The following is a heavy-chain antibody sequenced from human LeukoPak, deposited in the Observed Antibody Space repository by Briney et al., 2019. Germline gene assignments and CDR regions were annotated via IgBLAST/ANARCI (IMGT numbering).Heavy chain of an antibody. Sequence: SVKVSCKASGGTLSSYALSWMRQAPGQGLEWMGRVIPMFDVRDYAEKFQGRITLTADTSTGMAYMELSSLTSDDTAVYYCARDPALEGTEDYRDFGGVESVDAFDVWGQGTMVTVFS. CDR3: ARDPALEGTEDYRDFGGVESVDAFDV. V-gene: IGHV1-69*10. J-gene: IGHJ3*01. CDR1: GGTLSSYA. D-gene: IGHD4-23*01. CDR2: VIPMFDVR.